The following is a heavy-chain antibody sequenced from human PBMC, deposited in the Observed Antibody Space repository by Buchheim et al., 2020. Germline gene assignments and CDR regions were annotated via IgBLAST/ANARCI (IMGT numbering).Heavy chain of an antibody. CDR1: GFTFSSYA. V-gene: IGHV3-48*03. CDR3: ARVQCSGGSCYLFDY. Sequence: VQLVESGGGVVQPGRSLRLSCAASGFTFSSYAMHWVRQAPGKGLEWVSYISSSGSNVYYADSVQGRFTISRENAKNSLSLQMKSLRADDTAIYYCARVQCSGGSCYLFDYWGQGTL. CDR2: ISSSGSNV. D-gene: IGHD2-15*01. J-gene: IGHJ4*02.